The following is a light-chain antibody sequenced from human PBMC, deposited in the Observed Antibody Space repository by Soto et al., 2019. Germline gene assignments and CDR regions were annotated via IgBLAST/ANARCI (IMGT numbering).Light chain of an antibody. Sequence: QSVMTQPPSVSAAPGQKVTISCSGSSSNIGGNSVSWYQQLPGTAPKLLMYDDNKRPSGIPDRFSGSKSGTSATLGITGFQTGDQAYYYCGSWDSSLSAYVFGTGTKLTVL. J-gene: IGLJ1*01. CDR3: GSWDSSLSAYV. CDR1: SSNIGGNS. V-gene: IGLV1-51*01. CDR2: DDN.